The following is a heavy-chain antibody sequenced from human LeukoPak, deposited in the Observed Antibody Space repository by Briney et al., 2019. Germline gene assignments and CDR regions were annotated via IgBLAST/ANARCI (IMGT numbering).Heavy chain of an antibody. J-gene: IGHJ4*02. CDR3: ARGTMVTVNFDY. V-gene: IGHV3-21*01. CDR2: FSSSGVYI. CDR1: GFTFSSYT. Sequence: PGGSLRLSCAASGFTFSSYTLNWVRQSPGKGLEWVSSFSSSGVYIYYADSMKGRFTISRDNAKNSLYLQMNSLRAEDTAVYYCARGTMVTVNFDYWGQGTLVTVSS. D-gene: IGHD4-11*01.